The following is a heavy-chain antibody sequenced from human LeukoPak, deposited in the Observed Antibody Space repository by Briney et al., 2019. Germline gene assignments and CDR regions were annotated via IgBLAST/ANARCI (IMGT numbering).Heavy chain of an antibody. Sequence: PGGSLRLSRAASGFTFSSYGMHWVRQAPAKGLQWVAFIRYDGSNKYYADSVKGRFTISRDNSKNTLYLQMISLRAEDTAVYYCAKLSGSYYYYYMDVWGKGTTVTVSS. J-gene: IGHJ6*03. D-gene: IGHD1-26*01. CDR2: IRYDGSNK. CDR3: AKLSGSYYYYYMDV. CDR1: GFTFSSYG. V-gene: IGHV3-30*02.